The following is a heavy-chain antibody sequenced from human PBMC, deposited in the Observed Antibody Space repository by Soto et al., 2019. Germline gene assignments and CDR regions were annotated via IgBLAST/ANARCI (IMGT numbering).Heavy chain of an antibody. D-gene: IGHD5-18*01. V-gene: IGHV4-59*01. Sequence: SETLSLTCTVSGGSISNYYWSWIRQPPGRGLEWIGHIFYGGSTNYNPALKRRVTISVDTSKSQFSLKLSSVTAADTAVYYCAKDSGYNYGYFRWFDPWGQGTLVTVS. CDR3: AKDSGYNYGYFRWFDP. J-gene: IGHJ5*02. CDR2: IFYGGST. CDR1: GGSISNYY.